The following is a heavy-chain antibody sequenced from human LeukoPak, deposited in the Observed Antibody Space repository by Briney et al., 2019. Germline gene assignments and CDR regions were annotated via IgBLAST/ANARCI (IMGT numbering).Heavy chain of an antibody. CDR2: INSDGSST. CDR1: GFTFSTYW. Sequence: GGSLRLSCAASGFTFSTYWVHWVRQVPGKGLAWVSHINSDGSSTTYADSVKGRFTISRDNAKNSLYLQMNSLRAEDTAVYYCTREDHSNYNYWGQGTLVTVSS. D-gene: IGHD4-11*01. CDR3: TREDHSNYNY. J-gene: IGHJ4*02. V-gene: IGHV3-74*01.